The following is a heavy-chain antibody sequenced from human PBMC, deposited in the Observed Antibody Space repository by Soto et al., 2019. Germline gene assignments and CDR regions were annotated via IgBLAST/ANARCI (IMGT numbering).Heavy chain of an antibody. V-gene: IGHV4-4*07. CDR1: GGSMSGYY. J-gene: IGHJ4*02. Sequence: QVQLQESGPGLVKPSETLSLTCNVSGGSMSGYYWSWIRQSAGKGLEWIGRFYSSTSSSYNPSLKSRVSMSVDAAKNQFFLRLNSVTAADTAIYYCTRGEMATIFGKWGQGTQVLISS. CDR3: TRGEMATIFGK. D-gene: IGHD3-3*01. CDR2: FYSSTSS.